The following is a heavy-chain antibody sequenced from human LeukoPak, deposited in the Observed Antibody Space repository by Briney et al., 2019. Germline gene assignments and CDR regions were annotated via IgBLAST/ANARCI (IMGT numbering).Heavy chain of an antibody. V-gene: IGHV4-59*01. CDR2: IYNSGST. CDR3: ARATYSYGYVLPDY. J-gene: IGHJ4*02. D-gene: IGHD5-18*01. CDR1: GGPISNYY. Sequence: SETLSLTCTVSGGPISNYYWSWIRQPPGNGLEWIGYIYNSGSTNYNPSLKSRVTISVDTSKNQFSLRLSSVTAADTAIYFCARATYSYGYVLPDYWGQGTLVTVSS.